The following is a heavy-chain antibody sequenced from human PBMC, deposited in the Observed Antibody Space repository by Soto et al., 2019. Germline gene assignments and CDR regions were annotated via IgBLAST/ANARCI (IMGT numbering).Heavy chain of an antibody. Sequence: ESGGGLVQPGGSLRLSCAASGFTFSSYEMNWDRQAPGKGLEWVSYISSSGSTIYYADSVKGRFTISRDNAKNSLYLQMNSLRAEDTAVYYCARDLMTTDYYYGMDVWGQGTTVTVSS. CDR1: GFTFSSYE. CDR3: ARDLMTTDYYYGMDV. D-gene: IGHD4-17*01. J-gene: IGHJ6*02. CDR2: ISSSGSTI. V-gene: IGHV3-48*03.